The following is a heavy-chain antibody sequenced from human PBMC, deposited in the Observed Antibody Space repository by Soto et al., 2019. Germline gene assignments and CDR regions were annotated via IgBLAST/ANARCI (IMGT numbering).Heavy chain of an antibody. D-gene: IGHD1-26*01. V-gene: IGHV5-51*01. Sequence: GESLKISCTGSGYRFTNFWIGWVRQMPGKGLEWMGIIYPGDSDTTYGPSFEGQVTFSADRSTSTAYLEWSSLRASDTAMYYCAKTYSGDSNDAFDIWGQGTLSPSPQ. CDR3: AKTYSGDSNDAFDI. J-gene: IGHJ3*02. CDR2: IYPGDSDT. CDR1: GYRFTNFW.